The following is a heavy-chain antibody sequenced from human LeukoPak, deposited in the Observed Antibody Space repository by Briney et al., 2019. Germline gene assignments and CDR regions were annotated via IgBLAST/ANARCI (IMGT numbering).Heavy chain of an antibody. J-gene: IGHJ4*02. CDR3: ARALAVVVPAAMSY. Sequence: ASVKVSCRASGYTFTGYYMHWVRQAPGQGLEWMGWINPNSGGTNYAQKFQGRVTMTRDSSISTAYMELGRLRSDDTAVYYCARALAVVVPAAMSYWGQGTLVTVSS. CDR2: INPNSGGT. CDR1: GYTFTGYY. D-gene: IGHD2-2*01. V-gene: IGHV1-2*02.